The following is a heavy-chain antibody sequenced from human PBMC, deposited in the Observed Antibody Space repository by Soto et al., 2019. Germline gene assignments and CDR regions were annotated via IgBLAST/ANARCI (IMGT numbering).Heavy chain of an antibody. V-gene: IGHV3-48*02. CDR1: GFTFSSYS. CDR3: ARDSGIVVGPDASDV. CDR2: ISSSSSTI. D-gene: IGHD2-2*01. Sequence: GGSLRLSCAASGFTFSSYSMNWVRQAPGKGLAWVSYISSSSSTIYYADSVKGRFTISRDNAKNSLYLQMNSLRDEHTAVYYCARDSGIVVGPDASDVWGQGTTVTVSS. J-gene: IGHJ6*02.